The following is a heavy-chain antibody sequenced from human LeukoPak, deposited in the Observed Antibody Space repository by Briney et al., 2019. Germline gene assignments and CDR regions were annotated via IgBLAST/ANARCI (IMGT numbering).Heavy chain of an antibody. V-gene: IGHV4-59*01. CDR3: ARKVYSFDVFDF. D-gene: IGHD2-15*01. CDR1: GGSISSYY. J-gene: IGHJ4*02. Sequence: SETLSLTCTVSGGSISSYYWSWIRQPPGKGLEWIGYISYSGSTNYNPSLKSRVTISVDTSRNQFSLKLSSVTAADTAVYYCARKVYSFDVFDFWGQGTLVTVSS. CDR2: ISYSGST.